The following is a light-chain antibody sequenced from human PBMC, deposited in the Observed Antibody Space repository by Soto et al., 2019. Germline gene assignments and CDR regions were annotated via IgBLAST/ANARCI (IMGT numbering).Light chain of an antibody. CDR3: QQYSSDST. CDR1: QNINNW. J-gene: IGKJ1*01. Sequence: DIQMTQSPSTLSASVGDRVTITCRASQNINNWLAWYQQKPGKAPKLLIYRASSLENGVPSRFSGRGSGTDFIFTITSLQPDDFATYYRQQYSSDSTFGQGTKVEIK. V-gene: IGKV1-5*03. CDR2: RAS.